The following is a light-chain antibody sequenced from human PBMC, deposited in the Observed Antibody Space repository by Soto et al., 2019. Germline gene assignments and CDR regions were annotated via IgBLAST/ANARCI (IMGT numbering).Light chain of an antibody. CDR2: GAS. Sequence: EIAMTQSPGTLSVSPGERATLSCRASQSVSSNLAWYQQKPGQAPRLLISGASTRATGIPARFSGSGSDTEFTLTISSLQSEDVAVYYCQQYNSWPPLTFGGGTKVEIK. CDR1: QSVSSN. CDR3: QQYNSWPPLT. J-gene: IGKJ4*01. V-gene: IGKV3-15*01.